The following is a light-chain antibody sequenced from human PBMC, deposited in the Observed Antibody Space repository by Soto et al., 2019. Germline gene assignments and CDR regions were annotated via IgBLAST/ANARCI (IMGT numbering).Light chain of an antibody. CDR1: QTISSY. J-gene: IGKJ1*01. CDR3: QQSYTTPWT. Sequence: DIQMTQSPSSLSASVGDRVTITCRASQTISSYLNWYQHKPGKAPKVLIYEASNLQTGAPSRFSGSVSGTDFSLTISSLQPEDFATYYCQQSYTTPWTFGQGTKLEIK. V-gene: IGKV1-39*01. CDR2: EAS.